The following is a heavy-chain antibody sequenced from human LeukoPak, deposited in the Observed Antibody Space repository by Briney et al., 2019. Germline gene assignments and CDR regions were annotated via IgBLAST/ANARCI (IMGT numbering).Heavy chain of an antibody. J-gene: IGHJ4*02. V-gene: IGHV3-21*05. D-gene: IGHD1-20*01. CDR1: ASGVAFTSHS. CDR3: AREYNSRATFDY. Sequence: GGSLRLSCAASASGVAFTSHSMIWVRQAPGQGLEWISYIHSSGDYIFYADSVKGRFTVSRDNARNSLYLQMNSLRAEDTAIYYCAREYNSRATFDYWGQGTLVTVSS. CDR2: IHSSGDYI.